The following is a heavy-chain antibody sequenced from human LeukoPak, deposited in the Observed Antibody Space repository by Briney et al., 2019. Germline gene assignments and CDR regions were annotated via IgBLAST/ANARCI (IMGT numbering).Heavy chain of an antibody. CDR3: ARGGGPDY. V-gene: IGHV4-59*01. CDR2: IFYSGNT. J-gene: IGHJ4*02. Sequence: SETLSLTCTVSGGSITDYYWSWIRQPPGKGLEWIGYIFYSGNTNYNPSLKSRVTISVDTSKNQFPLRLTSVTAADTAVYYCARGGGPDYWGQGTLVTVSS. CDR1: GGSITDYY. D-gene: IGHD2-15*01.